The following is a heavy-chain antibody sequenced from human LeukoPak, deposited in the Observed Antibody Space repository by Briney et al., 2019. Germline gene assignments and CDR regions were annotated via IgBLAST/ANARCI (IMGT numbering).Heavy chain of an antibody. CDR2: ISYDGSNK. Sequence: GGSLGLSCAASGFTFSSYGMHWVRQAPGKGLEWVAVISYDGSNKYYADSVKGRFTISRDNSKNTLYLQMNSLRAEDTAVYYCAKDQYLGVGATRSDYWGQGTLVTVSS. D-gene: IGHD1-26*01. V-gene: IGHV3-30*18. CDR1: GFTFSSYG. CDR3: AKDQYLGVGATRSDY. J-gene: IGHJ4*02.